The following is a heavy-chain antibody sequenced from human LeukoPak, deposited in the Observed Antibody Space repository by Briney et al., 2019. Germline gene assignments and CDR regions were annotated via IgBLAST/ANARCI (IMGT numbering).Heavy chain of an antibody. J-gene: IGHJ4*02. CDR1: GFTFDDYA. V-gene: IGHV3-9*01. D-gene: IGHD3-10*01. CDR2: ISWNSGSI. CDR3: AKGGSGITMVRGVPTFNY. Sequence: PGGSLRLSCAASGFTFDDYAMHWVRQAPGKGLEWVSGISWNSGSIGYADSVKGRFTISRDNAKNSLYLQMNSPRAEDTALYYCAKGGSGITMVRGVPTFNYWGQGTLVTVSS.